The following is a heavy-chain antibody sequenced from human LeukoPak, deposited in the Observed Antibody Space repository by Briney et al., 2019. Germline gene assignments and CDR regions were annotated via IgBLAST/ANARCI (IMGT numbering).Heavy chain of an antibody. J-gene: IGHJ4*02. CDR2: IYHSGST. CDR1: GYSMSSGYY. D-gene: IGHD6-19*01. Sequence: SETLSLTCTVSGYSMSSGYYWGWTRQPPGKGLEWIGSIYHSGSTYYNPSLKSRVTISVDMSKKQFSLKMSSVTAADTAVYYCARGHLGSGFDYWGQGTLVTVSS. V-gene: IGHV4-38-2*02. CDR3: ARGHLGSGFDY.